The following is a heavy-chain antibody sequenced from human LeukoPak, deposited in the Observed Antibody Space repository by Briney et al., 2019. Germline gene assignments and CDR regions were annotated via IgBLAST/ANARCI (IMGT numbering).Heavy chain of an antibody. V-gene: IGHV5-51*01. D-gene: IGHD3-10*01. Sequence: GESLKISCKGSGYSFTSYWIGWLRQMPGKGLEWMGIIYPGDSDTRYSPSFQGQVTISADKSISTAYLQWSSLKASDTAMYYCARLTMVRGVPRAFDIWGQGTMVTVSS. CDR1: GYSFTSYW. J-gene: IGHJ3*02. CDR3: ARLTMVRGVPRAFDI. CDR2: IYPGDSDT.